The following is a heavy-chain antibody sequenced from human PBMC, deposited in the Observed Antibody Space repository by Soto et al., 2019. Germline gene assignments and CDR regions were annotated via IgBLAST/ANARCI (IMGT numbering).Heavy chain of an antibody. CDR3: ARDLEAAAVYYYYGMDV. J-gene: IGHJ6*02. V-gene: IGHV3-21*01. Sequence: EVQLVESGGGLVKPGGSLRLSCAASGFTFSRYSMNWVRQAPGKGLEWVSSISSSSSYRYYADSVKGRFTISRDNAKNSLYLQMNSLRAEDTAVYDCARDLEAAAVYYYYGMDVWGQGTTVTVSS. CDR1: GFTFSRYS. D-gene: IGHD6-13*01. CDR2: ISSSSSYR.